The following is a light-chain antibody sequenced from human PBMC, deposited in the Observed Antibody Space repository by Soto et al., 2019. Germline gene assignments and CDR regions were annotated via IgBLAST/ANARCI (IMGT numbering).Light chain of an antibody. J-gene: IGLJ1*01. CDR1: SSDVGGYNY. CDR2: DVS. CDR3: CSYAGSYTFV. V-gene: IGLV2-11*01. Sequence: QPLLTHPRSVSGSPGQSVTISCTGTSSDVGGYNYVSWYQQHPGKAPKLMIYDVSKRPSGVPDRFSGSKSGNTASLTISGLQAEDEADYYCCSYAGSYTFVFGTGTKVTVL.